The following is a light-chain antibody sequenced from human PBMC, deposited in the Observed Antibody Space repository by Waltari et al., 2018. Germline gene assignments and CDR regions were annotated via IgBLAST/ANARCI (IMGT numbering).Light chain of an antibody. J-gene: IGLJ3*02. CDR3: SMYMGSGVWV. Sequence: QTVVTQEPSLSVSPGGTVTLTCALSSGSVSSTSYPTWYQQSPGQPPRTLVYKGIGRPSGVPARFSGSLLGNTAALAITGAQADDESAYYCSMYMGSGVWVFGGGTKLTVL. CDR2: KGI. CDR1: SGSVSSTSY. V-gene: IGLV8-61*01.